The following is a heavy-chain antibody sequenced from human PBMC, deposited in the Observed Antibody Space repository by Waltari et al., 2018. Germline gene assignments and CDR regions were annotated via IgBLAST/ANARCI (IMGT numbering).Heavy chain of an antibody. Sequence: QVQLVQSGAEVKKPGSSVKVSCKASGGTFSSYAISWVRQAPGQGLEWMGGIIPIFGTANYAQKFQGRVTITADESTSTAYMELSSLRSEDTAVYYCARRSRGGDLYYYGMDVWGQGTTVTVSS. J-gene: IGHJ6*02. CDR1: GGTFSSYA. CDR2: IIPIFGTA. V-gene: IGHV1-69*13. D-gene: IGHD2-21*02. CDR3: ARRSRGGDLYYYGMDV.